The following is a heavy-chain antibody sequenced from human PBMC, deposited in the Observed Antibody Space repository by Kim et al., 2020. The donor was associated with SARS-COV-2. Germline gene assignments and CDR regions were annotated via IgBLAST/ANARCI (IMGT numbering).Heavy chain of an antibody. CDR2: ISWNSGSI. CDR1: GFTFGDYA. Sequence: GGSLRLSCAASGFTFGDYAMHWVRQAPGKGLEWVSGISWNSGSIGYADSVKGRFTISRDNAKNSLYLQMNSLRAEDTALYYCAKDSGPRRRYGYNDYYYYGMDVWGQGTTVTVSS. D-gene: IGHD5-12*01. J-gene: IGHJ6*02. V-gene: IGHV3-9*01. CDR3: AKDSGPRRRYGYNDYYYYGMDV.